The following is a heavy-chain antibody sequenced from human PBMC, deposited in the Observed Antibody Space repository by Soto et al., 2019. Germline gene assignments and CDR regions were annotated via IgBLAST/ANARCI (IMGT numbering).Heavy chain of an antibody. CDR2: IDGSGGIT. V-gene: IGHV3-23*01. Sequence: QLLQSGGGLVQPGGSLTLSCAASGFPFCTTDMNWVRQAPGEGLEWVSTIDGSGGITYYADSVKGRLTISRDNSRNTVYLQMNSLRGDDTALYYCVKNSGGFNTWGQGALVTVSS. J-gene: IGHJ5*02. CDR3: VKNSGGFNT. D-gene: IGHD3-10*01. CDR1: GFPFCTTD.